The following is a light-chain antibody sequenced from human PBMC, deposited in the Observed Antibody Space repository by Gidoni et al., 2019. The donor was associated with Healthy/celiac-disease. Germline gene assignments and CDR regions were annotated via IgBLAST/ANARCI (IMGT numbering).Light chain of an antibody. CDR2: DAS. V-gene: IGKV3-11*01. Sequence: EIVLTQSPATLSLSPGEGATLSCRASQSVSSYLAWYHKKPVQATRLLIYDASNRATCIPARFSGSVSGTYFTLTILILEPEVVAVYYCQPRSNWPLTFGGGTKVEIQ. J-gene: IGKJ4*01. CDR3: QPRSNWPLT. CDR1: QSVSSY.